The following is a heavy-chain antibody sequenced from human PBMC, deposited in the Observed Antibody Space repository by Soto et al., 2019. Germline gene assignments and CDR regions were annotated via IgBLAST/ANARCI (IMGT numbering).Heavy chain of an antibody. Sequence: SETLSLTCTVSGASLSSGSYFWSWIRQPPGKGLEYIGYMYYSGSTNYNPSLKSRVTTSSDTPKNKFSLRLKSVTAADTAIYYCAGRSARSTFGGVSAWGPGTLVTVSS. CDR1: GASLSSGSYF. D-gene: IGHD3-16*01. V-gene: IGHV4-61*01. J-gene: IGHJ4*02. CDR3: AGRSARSTFGGVSA. CDR2: MYYSGST.